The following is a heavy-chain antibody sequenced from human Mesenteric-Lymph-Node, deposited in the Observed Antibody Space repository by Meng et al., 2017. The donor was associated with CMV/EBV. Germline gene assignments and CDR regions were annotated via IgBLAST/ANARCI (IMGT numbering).Heavy chain of an antibody. CDR1: GFTFSTYA. Sequence: GESLKISCAASGFTFSTYALHWVRQAPGKGLEWVALISYDGGNKYYADSVKGRFTISRDNSKNMQYLQMNSLRAEDTAIYYSVRDAPKSDDFWGGYDTNWFDPWGQGTLVTVSS. J-gene: IGHJ5*02. V-gene: IGHV3-30*04. CDR2: ISYDGGNK. D-gene: IGHD3-3*01. CDR3: VRDAPKSDDFWGGYDTNWFDP.